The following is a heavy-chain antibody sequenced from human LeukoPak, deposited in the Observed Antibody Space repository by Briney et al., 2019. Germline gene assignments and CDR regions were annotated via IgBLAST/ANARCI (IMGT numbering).Heavy chain of an antibody. Sequence: GGSLRLSCAASGFTFSSYGMHWVRQAPGKGLEWVAVIWYDGSNKYYADSVKGRFTISRDNSKNTLYLQLNSLRAEDTAVYYCARDPGSYGDYTFDYWGQGTLVTVSS. CDR2: IWYDGSNK. CDR1: GFTFSSYG. CDR3: ARDPGSYGDYTFDY. D-gene: IGHD4-17*01. J-gene: IGHJ4*02. V-gene: IGHV3-30*19.